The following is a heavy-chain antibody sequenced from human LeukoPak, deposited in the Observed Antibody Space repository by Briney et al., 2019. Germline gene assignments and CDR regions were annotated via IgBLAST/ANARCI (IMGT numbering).Heavy chain of an antibody. D-gene: IGHD6-13*01. CDR2: VSYDGSDK. Sequence: GGSLRLSCAPSGFTFSSYGIHWVRQAPGKGLEWVTTVSYDGSDKYYADSVKGRFTISRDNSKNTLYLQMSSLRTEDTAVYYCARGHSSSWLRGDYWGQGTLVTVSS. CDR3: ARGHSSSWLRGDY. CDR1: GFTFSSYG. J-gene: IGHJ4*02. V-gene: IGHV3-30*03.